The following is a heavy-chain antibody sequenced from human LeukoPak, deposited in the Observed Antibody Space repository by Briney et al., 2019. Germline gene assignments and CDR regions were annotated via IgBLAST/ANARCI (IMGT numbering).Heavy chain of an antibody. V-gene: IGHV4-59*01. CDR1: GGSISSYY. D-gene: IGHD6-13*01. CDR2: IYYSGST. CDR3: AREGAAAVYNWFDP. Sequence: PSETLSLTSTVSGGSISSYYWSWLPQPPGQGLEWSGYIYYSGSTNYNPSLKSRVTISVDTSKNQFSLKLSSVTAADPAVYYCAREGAAAVYNWFDPWGQGTLVTVSS. J-gene: IGHJ5*02.